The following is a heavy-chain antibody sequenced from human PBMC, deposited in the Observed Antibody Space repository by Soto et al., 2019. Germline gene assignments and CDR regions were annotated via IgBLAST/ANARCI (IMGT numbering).Heavy chain of an antibody. J-gene: IGHJ4*02. CDR2: INHSGST. V-gene: IGHV4-34*01. CDR1: DGSFSAYY. CDR3: ARGGCSGWLPYYFDY. Sequence: QVQLQQWGAGLLKPSETLSLTCAVYDGSFSAYYWSWIRQPPGKGLEWIGEINHSGSTNLNPSLKSRVTISVDTSKNQFSLKLSSVTAADTAVYYCARGGCSGWLPYYFDYWGQGTLVTVSS. D-gene: IGHD6-19*01.